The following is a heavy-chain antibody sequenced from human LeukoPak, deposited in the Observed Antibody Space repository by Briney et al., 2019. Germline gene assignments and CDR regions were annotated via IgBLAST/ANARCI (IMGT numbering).Heavy chain of an antibody. D-gene: IGHD6-19*01. Sequence: ASVKVSCKASGYTFTGYYMHWERQAPGQGLEWMGWINPNSGGTNYAQKFQGWVTMTRDTSISTAYMELSRLRSDDTAVYYCARGLYVAGEEFNYWGQGTLVTVSS. CDR1: GYTFTGYY. CDR3: ARGLYVAGEEFNY. J-gene: IGHJ4*02. V-gene: IGHV1-2*04. CDR2: INPNSGGT.